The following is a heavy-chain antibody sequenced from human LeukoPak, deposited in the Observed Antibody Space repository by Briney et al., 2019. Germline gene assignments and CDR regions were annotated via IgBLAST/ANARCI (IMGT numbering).Heavy chain of an antibody. D-gene: IGHD3-10*01. V-gene: IGHV4-61*05. CDR2: SYYSGST. Sequence: SETLSLTCTVSGGSITSSSYYWGWIRQPPGKGLEWIGSSYYSGSTNYNPSLKSRVTISVDTSKNQISLKLSSVTAADTAVYYCARVPPLPDLWFGDLPEEGAFDIWGQGTMVTVSS. J-gene: IGHJ3*02. CDR1: GGSITSSSYY. CDR3: ARVPPLPDLWFGDLPEEGAFDI.